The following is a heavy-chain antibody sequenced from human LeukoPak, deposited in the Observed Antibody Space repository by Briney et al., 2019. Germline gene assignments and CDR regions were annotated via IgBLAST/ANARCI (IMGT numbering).Heavy chain of an antibody. CDR2: IYYSGST. CDR3: ARDRGYDILTGYYYYMDV. V-gene: IGHV4-59*01. J-gene: IGHJ6*03. CDR1: GGSISSYY. Sequence: SETLSLTCTVSGGSISSYYWSWLRQPPGKGLEWIGYIYYSGSTNCNPSLKSRVTISVDTSKNQFSLKLSSVTAADTAVYYCARDRGYDILTGYYYYMDVWGKGTTVTVSS. D-gene: IGHD3-9*01.